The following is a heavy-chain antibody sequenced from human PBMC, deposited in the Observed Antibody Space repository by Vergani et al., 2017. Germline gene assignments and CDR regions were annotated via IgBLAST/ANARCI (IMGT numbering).Heavy chain of an antibody. Sequence: QVQLQESGPGLVKPSETLSLTCTVSNDSVSNTFYYWGWIRQPPGKGLEWIGEINHSGSTNYNPSLKSRVTISVDTSKNQFSLKLSSVTAADTAVYYCARGRYCSSTSCSPNTYRGYYYYMDVWGKGTTVTVSS. J-gene: IGHJ6*03. CDR2: INHSGST. CDR1: NDSVSNTFYY. D-gene: IGHD2-2*01. CDR3: ARGRYCSSTSCSPNTYRGYYYYMDV. V-gene: IGHV4-39*07.